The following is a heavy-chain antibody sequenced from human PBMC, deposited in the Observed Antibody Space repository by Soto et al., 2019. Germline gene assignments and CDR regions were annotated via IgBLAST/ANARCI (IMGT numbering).Heavy chain of an antibody. V-gene: IGHV3-33*01. CDR3: AREYDILTGYNDY. CDR2: IWSDGSNK. Sequence: QVQLVESGGGVVQPGRSLRLSCAASGFTFTTYGMHWVRQAPGKGLEWVAVIWSDGSNKYYADSVKGRFTISRDKSKNTLYLQMNSLRAEDTAVYYFAREYDILTGYNDYWGQGTLVTVSS. CDR1: GFTFTTYG. J-gene: IGHJ4*02. D-gene: IGHD3-9*01.